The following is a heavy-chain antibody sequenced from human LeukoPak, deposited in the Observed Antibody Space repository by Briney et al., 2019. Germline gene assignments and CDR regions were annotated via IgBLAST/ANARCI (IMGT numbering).Heavy chain of an antibody. J-gene: IGHJ1*01. CDR1: GGTFSGYY. V-gene: IGHV4-34*08. D-gene: IGHD3-10*01. Sequence: SETLSLTCAVYGGTFSGYYWAWIRLFPGKGLEWIGEITHTGTTNYNPSLKSRVVMSIDASKNQFSLKLTSVTAADAALYFCARPFTPMVRGVMRFWGQGTLVAVSS. CDR3: ARPFTPMVRGVMRF. CDR2: ITHTGTT.